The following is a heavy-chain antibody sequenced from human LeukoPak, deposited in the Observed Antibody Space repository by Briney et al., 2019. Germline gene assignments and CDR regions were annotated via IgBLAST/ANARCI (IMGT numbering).Heavy chain of an antibody. CDR1: GFTFSSYN. J-gene: IGHJ4*02. D-gene: IGHD3-22*01. Sequence: PGGSLRLSCAASGFTFSSYNMNWVRQAPGKGLEWVSSISTASDYIYYADSLKGRFTISRDNAKNSLYLQMNSLRAEDMALYYCAKDSGYYNDSSGLFDYWGQGTLVTVSS. CDR3: AKDSGYYNDSSGLFDY. CDR2: ISTASDYI. V-gene: IGHV3-21*04.